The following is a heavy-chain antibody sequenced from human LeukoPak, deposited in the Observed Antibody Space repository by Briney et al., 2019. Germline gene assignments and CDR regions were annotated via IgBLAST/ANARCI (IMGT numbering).Heavy chain of an antibody. CDR3: ARGTIFGVVNNWFDP. CDR2: ISSSGSTI. Sequence: PGGSLRLSCAASGSTFSDYYMSWIRQAPGKGLEWVSYISSSGSTIYYADSVKGRFTISRDNAKNSLYLQMNSLRAEDTAVYYCARGTIFGVVNNWFDPWGQGTLVTVSS. J-gene: IGHJ5*02. V-gene: IGHV3-11*04. CDR1: GSTFSDYY. D-gene: IGHD3-3*01.